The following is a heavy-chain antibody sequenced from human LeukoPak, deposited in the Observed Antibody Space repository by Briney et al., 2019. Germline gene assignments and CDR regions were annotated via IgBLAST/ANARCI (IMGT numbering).Heavy chain of an antibody. CDR1: GFILNNHA. CDR2: IYSGGST. J-gene: IGHJ4*02. CDR3: ARLNYGSGSYLDY. D-gene: IGHD3-10*01. V-gene: IGHV3-53*01. Sequence: GGSVRLSCAASGFILNNHAMSWVRQAPGKGLEWVSVIYSGGSTYYADSVKGRFTISRDNSKNTLYLQMNSLRAEDTAVYYCARLNYGSGSYLDYWGQGTLVTVSS.